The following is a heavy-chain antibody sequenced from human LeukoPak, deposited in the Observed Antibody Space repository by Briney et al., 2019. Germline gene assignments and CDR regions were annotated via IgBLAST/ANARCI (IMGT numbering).Heavy chain of an antibody. Sequence: PSETLSLTCTVSGGSIRSSSYYWGWIRQSPGKGLEWIGSIYYSGSTYYNPSLKSRVTISVDTSKNQFSLKLSSVTAADTAVYYCARRPATLLTALDDAFDTWGQGTMVTVSS. D-gene: IGHD2-15*01. J-gene: IGHJ3*02. CDR2: IYYSGST. CDR3: ARRPATLLTALDDAFDT. CDR1: GGSIRSSSYY. V-gene: IGHV4-39*01.